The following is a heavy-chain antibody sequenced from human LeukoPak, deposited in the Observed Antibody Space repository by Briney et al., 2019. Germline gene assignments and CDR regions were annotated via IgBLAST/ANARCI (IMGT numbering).Heavy chain of an antibody. CDR3: ARGGGLDV. V-gene: IGHV4-31*03. CDR2: ISYSGTT. J-gene: IGHJ6*02. D-gene: IGHD3-16*01. CDR1: GATITSGSSY. Sequence: SETLSLTCSVSGATITSGSSYWSWIRQHPGTGLEWIGYISYSGTTYYTPSLKSRMTISIDTSENQFSLKLSSVTAADTAVYLCARGGGLDVWGQGATVTVSS.